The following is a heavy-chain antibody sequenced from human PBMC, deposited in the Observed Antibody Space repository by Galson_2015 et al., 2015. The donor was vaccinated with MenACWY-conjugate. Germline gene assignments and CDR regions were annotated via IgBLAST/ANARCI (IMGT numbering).Heavy chain of an antibody. V-gene: IGHV5-51*01. CDR1: GYSFTKYW. CDR3: ARLSTMQYYYYMDV. Sequence: QSGAEVKKPGESLQISCTGSGYSFTKYWIAWVRQMPGKGLEWMGIIYPDDSDTTYSPSFQGQVTISVDKSISTAHLQWSTLKASDTATYYCARLSTMQYYYYMDVWGRGTTVSV. CDR2: IYPDDSDT. J-gene: IGHJ6*03. D-gene: IGHD5/OR15-5a*01.